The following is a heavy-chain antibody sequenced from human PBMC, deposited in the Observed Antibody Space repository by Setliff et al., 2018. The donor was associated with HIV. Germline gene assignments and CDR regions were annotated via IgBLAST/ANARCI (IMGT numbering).Heavy chain of an antibody. V-gene: IGHV1-69*10. CDR3: ARAIEDVLRYFDWLSPYYYGMDV. J-gene: IGHJ6*02. CDR2: IIPILGIA. Sequence: AASVKVSCKASGGTLSSNAISWVRQAPGQGLEWMGGIIPILGIANYADSVKGRFTISRDNAKNSLYLQMNSLRAEDTAVYYCARAIEDVLRYFDWLSPYYYGMDVWGQGTTVTVSS. D-gene: IGHD3-9*01. CDR1: GGTLSSNA.